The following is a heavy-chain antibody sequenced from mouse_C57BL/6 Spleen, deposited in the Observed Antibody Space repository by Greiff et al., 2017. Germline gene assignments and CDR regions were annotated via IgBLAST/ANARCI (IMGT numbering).Heavy chain of an antibody. CDR2: IDPNSGGT. V-gene: IGHV1-72*01. D-gene: IGHD2-4*01. Sequence: VQLQQPGAELVKPGASVKLSCKASGYTFTSYWMHWVKQRPGRGLEWIGKIDPNSGGTKYNQKFKGKAILTVDKPSSTAYMQLSSLTSEDSAVYYCAREGLRQVRYFDVWGTGTTVTVSS. CDR3: AREGLRQVRYFDV. J-gene: IGHJ1*03. CDR1: GYTFTSYW.